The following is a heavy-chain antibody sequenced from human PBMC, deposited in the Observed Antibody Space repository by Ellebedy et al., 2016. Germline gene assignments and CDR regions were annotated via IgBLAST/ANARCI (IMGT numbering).Heavy chain of an antibody. J-gene: IGHJ4*02. CDR2: IYYSGSP. V-gene: IGHV4-59*08. Sequence: SETLSLXXTVSGDSISDYYWSWLRQSPGKGMEWIGYIYYSGSPNYNYSFKSRVTMSVDRPNNQFSLQLRSVTAADTAVYYCARYSGNPIAAVGTAFDYWGRGALVTVSS. CDR1: GDSISDYY. D-gene: IGHD6-13*01. CDR3: ARYSGNPIAAVGTAFDY.